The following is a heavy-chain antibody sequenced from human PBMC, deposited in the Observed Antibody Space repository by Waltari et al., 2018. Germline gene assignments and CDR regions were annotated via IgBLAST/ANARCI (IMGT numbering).Heavy chain of an antibody. CDR1: GGSISSSSYY. Sequence: QLQLQESGPGLVKPSETLSLTCTVSGGSISSSSYYWGWLRQPPGKGLEWIGSIYYSGSTYYNPSLKSRVTISVDTSKNQFSLKLSSVTAADTAVYYCARDPLDSSSWYSDAFDIWGQGTMVTVSS. CDR3: ARDPLDSSSWYSDAFDI. CDR2: IYYSGST. V-gene: IGHV4-39*07. J-gene: IGHJ3*02. D-gene: IGHD6-13*01.